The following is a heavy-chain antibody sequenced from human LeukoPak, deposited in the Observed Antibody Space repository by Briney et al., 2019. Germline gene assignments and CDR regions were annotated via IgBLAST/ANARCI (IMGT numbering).Heavy chain of an antibody. V-gene: IGHV1-8*01. J-gene: IGHJ5*02. CDR2: MNPNSGNT. CDR3: ARRRLVFRGGLRSEPFDP. CDR1: GYTFTSYD. D-gene: IGHD5-12*01. Sequence: ASVTVSCKASGYTFTSYDINWVRQATGQGLEWMGWMNPNSGNTGYAQKFQGRVTMTRNTSISTAYMELSSLRSEDTAVYYCARRRLVFRGGLRSEPFDPWGQGTLVTVSS.